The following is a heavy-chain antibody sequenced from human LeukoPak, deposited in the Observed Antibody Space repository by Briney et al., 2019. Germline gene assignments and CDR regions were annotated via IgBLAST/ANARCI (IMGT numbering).Heavy chain of an antibody. CDR3: ARRYSGYRGFDY. D-gene: IGHD5-12*01. V-gene: IGHV1-18*01. Sequence: ASVKVSCKASGYTFTSYDINWVRQAPGQGLEWMGWISAYNGNTNYAQKLQGRVTMTTDTSTSTAYMELRSLRSDDTAVYYCARRYSGYRGFDYWGQGTLVTVSS. J-gene: IGHJ4*02. CDR2: ISAYNGNT. CDR1: GYTFTSYD.